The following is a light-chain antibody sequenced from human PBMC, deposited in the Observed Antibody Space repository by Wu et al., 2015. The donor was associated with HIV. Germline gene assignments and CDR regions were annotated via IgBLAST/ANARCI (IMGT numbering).Light chain of an antibody. Sequence: AIQMTQSPSSLSAFVGDRVTITCRASQGIGNELGWYQQKPGKAPKLLIYAASSLQSGVPSRFSGSGSGTDFTLTISSLQPEDFATYYCLQDYNYPRTFGQGTKVEIK. V-gene: IGKV1-6*01. J-gene: IGKJ1*01. CDR3: LQDYNYPRT. CDR1: QGIGNE. CDR2: AAS.